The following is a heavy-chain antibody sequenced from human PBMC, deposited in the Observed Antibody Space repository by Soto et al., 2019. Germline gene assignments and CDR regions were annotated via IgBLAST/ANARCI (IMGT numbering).Heavy chain of an antibody. CDR3: ARRTLRTYYYDSSGYSPNNWFDP. V-gene: IGHV4-39*01. Sequence: SETLSLTCTVSGGSISSSSYYWGWIRQPPGKGLEWIGSIYYSGSTYYNPSLKSRVTISVDTSKNQFSLKLSSVTAADTAVYYCARRTLRTYYYDSSGYSPNNWFDPWGQGTLVTVSS. CDR1: GGSISSSSYY. CDR2: IYYSGST. D-gene: IGHD3-22*01. J-gene: IGHJ5*02.